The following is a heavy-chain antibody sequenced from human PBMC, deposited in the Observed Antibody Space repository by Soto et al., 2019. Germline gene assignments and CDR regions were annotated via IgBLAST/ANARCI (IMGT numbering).Heavy chain of an antibody. V-gene: IGHV4-34*01. J-gene: IGHJ6*02. CDR3: ARRIGSGSILPQFIQVKYYYYGMDV. CDR1: GGSFSGYY. D-gene: IGHD3-3*01. Sequence: PXETLDLTGAVYGGSFSGYYWSWIRQPPGKGLEWIGEINHSGSTNYNPSLKSRVTISVDTSKNQFSLKLSSVTAADTAVYYCARRIGSGSILPQFIQVKYYYYGMDVWGQGTTVTVSS. CDR2: INHSGST.